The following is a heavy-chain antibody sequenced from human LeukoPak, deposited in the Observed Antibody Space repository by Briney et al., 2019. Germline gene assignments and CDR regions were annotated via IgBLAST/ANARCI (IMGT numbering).Heavy chain of an antibody. Sequence: SETLSLTCTVSGDSISSSSSYWGWIRQPPGKGLEWIGSIYYSGNTYYNTSLKSRVTISVDTSKNQFSLKLSSVTAADTAVYYCARVSGSHFGYWGQGTLVTVSS. CDR1: GDSISSSSSY. J-gene: IGHJ4*02. D-gene: IGHD1-26*01. CDR2: IYYSGNT. V-gene: IGHV4-39*07. CDR3: ARVSGSHFGY.